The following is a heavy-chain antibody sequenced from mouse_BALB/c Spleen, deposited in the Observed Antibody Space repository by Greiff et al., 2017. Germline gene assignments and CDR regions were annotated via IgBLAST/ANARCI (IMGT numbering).Heavy chain of an antibody. J-gene: IGHJ2*01. CDR2: ISYSGST. CDR1: GDSITSGY. V-gene: IGHV3-8*02. Sequence: EVNLVESGPSLVKPSQTLSLTCSVTGDSITSGYWNWIRKFPGNKLEYMGYISYSGSTYYNPSLKSRISITRDTSKNQYYLQLNSVTTEDTATYYCAIITTPHRGFDYWGQGTTLTVSS. D-gene: IGHD1-1*01. CDR3: AIITTPHRGFDY.